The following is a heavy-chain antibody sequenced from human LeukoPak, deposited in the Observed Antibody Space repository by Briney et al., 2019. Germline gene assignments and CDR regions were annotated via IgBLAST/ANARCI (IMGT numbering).Heavy chain of an antibody. V-gene: IGHV1-2*02. CDR3: ARGKLAAPGRTGYNWFDP. D-gene: IGHD6-13*01. Sequence: ASVKVSCKASGYTFTGYYIHWVRQAPGQGLEWMGWVNPNSGGTNYAQKFQGRVTMPRDTSITTAYMELSGLRSDDTAIYYCARGKLAAPGRTGYNWFDPWGQGTLVTVSS. J-gene: IGHJ5*02. CDR2: VNPNSGGT. CDR1: GYTFTGYY.